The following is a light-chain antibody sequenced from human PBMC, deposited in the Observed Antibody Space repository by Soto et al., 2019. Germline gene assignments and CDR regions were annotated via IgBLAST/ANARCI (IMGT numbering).Light chain of an antibody. CDR1: TSNIGSHY. CDR3: ATWGSSLNGVL. V-gene: IGLV1-51*01. CDR2: DDD. Sequence: QSVLTQPPSVSAAPGQTVTISCSGSTSNIGSHYVSWYQQFPRTTPKLLIYDDDRRPSGMPDRFSGSKSGTSATLGITGLHSGDEADYYCATWGSSLNGVLFGGGTKLTVL. J-gene: IGLJ2*01.